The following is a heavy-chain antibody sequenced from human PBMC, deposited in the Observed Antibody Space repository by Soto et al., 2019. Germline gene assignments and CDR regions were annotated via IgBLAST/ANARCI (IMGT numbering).Heavy chain of an antibody. CDR3: ARGRRAARYYYYYGMDV. D-gene: IGHD6-6*01. V-gene: IGHV4-34*01. CDR2: INHSGST. J-gene: IGHJ6*02. Sequence: SETLSLTCAVSGGSFSGYYWSWIRQPPGKGLEWIGEINHSGSTNYNPSLKSRVTISVDTSKNQFSLKLSSVTAADTAVYYCARGRRAARYYYYYGMDVWGQGTTVTVS. CDR1: GGSFSGYY.